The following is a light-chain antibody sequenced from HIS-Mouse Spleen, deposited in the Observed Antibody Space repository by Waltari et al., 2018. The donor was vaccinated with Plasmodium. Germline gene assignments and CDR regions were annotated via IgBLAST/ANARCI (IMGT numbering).Light chain of an antibody. J-gene: IGLJ3*02. CDR3: CSYAGSSTNWV. CDR1: SSDVGSYNL. CDR2: EGS. V-gene: IGLV2-23*01. Sequence: QSALTQPASVSGSPGQSLTIPCTGTSSDVGSYNLFSWYQQHPGKAPKLMIYEGSKRPSGVSNRFSGSKSGNTASLTISGLQAEDEADYYCCSYAGSSTNWVFGGGTKLTVL.